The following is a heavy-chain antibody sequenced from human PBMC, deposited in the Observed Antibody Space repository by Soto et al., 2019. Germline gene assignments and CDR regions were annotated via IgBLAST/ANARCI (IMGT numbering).Heavy chain of an antibody. CDR2: ISSRGSTI. CDR1: GFAFSSYE. V-gene: IGHV3-48*03. CDR3: ARVPPNFYYDGMDV. Sequence: GGSLRLSCAASGFAFSSYEMNWVRQAPGKGLEWVSYISSRGSTIKYADSVKGRFTISRDNAKNSLYLQMNSLRAEDTAVYYCARVPPNFYYDGMDVWGQGTTVTVSS. J-gene: IGHJ6*02.